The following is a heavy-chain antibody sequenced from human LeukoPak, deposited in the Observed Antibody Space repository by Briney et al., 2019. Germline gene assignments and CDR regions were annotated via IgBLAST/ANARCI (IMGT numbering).Heavy chain of an antibody. V-gene: IGHV3-33*01. CDR1: GFTFSSYG. D-gene: IGHD6-19*01. Sequence: PGGSLRLSCAASGFTFSSYGMRWVRQAPGKGLEWVTVIWYDGSNKYYADSVKGRFTISRDNSKNTLYLQMNSLRAEDTAVYYCARDKSAGLACDYWGQGTLVTVSS. J-gene: IGHJ4*02. CDR3: ARDKSAGLACDY. CDR2: IWYDGSNK.